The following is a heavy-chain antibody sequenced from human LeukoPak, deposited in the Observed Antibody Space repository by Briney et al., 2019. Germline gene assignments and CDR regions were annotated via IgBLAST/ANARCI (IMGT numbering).Heavy chain of an antibody. CDR1: GFTFSSYA. CDR3: AKDQADCSSTSCYERGFDY. D-gene: IGHD2-2*01. CDR2: ISSNGGST. J-gene: IGHJ4*02. Sequence: GGSLRLSCAASGFTFSSYAMHWVRQAPGKGLEYVSAISSNGGSTYYANSVKGRFTISRDNSKNTLYLQMNSLRAEDTAVYYCAKDQADCSSTSCYERGFDYWGQGTLVTVSS. V-gene: IGHV3-64*01.